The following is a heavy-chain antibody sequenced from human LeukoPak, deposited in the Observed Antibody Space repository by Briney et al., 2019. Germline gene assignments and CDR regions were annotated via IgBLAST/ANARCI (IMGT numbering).Heavy chain of an antibody. Sequence: GASVKVSCTASGYTFTGYYMHWVRQAPGQGLEWMGWINPNSGGTNYAQKFQGRVTMTRDTSISTAYMELSRLRSDDTAVYYCARADYVWGSYRYYFDYWGQGTLVTVSS. CDR1: GYTFTGYY. V-gene: IGHV1-2*02. CDR3: ARADYVWGSYRYYFDY. D-gene: IGHD3-16*02. J-gene: IGHJ4*02. CDR2: INPNSGGT.